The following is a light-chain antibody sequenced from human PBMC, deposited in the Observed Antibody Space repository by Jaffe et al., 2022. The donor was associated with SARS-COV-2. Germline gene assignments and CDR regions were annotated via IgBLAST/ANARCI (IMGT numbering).Light chain of an antibody. V-gene: IGLV3-9*01. J-gene: IGLJ2*01. CDR2: RNS. Sequence: SYELTQPLSVSVALGQTARIPCWVNTGSRNLHWYQQKPGQAPVLVIYRNSKRPSGIPERFSGSHSGNTATLTISGAQAGDEADYYCQLWDSTTHIVFGGGTKLTVL. CDR3: QLWDSTTHIV. CDR1: TGSRN.